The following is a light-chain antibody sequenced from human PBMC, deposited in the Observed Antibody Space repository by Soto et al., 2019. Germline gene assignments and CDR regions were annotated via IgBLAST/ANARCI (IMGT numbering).Light chain of an antibody. J-gene: IGLJ1*01. V-gene: IGLV2-8*01. CDR3: SSYGGYNNVV. CDR1: SSDVGGYNY. Sequence: QSALTQPPSASGSPGQSVTISCTGTSSDVGGYNYVSWFQQHPGKAPKLIIHEVNQRPSGVPDRFSGSKSGSTASLTVSGLQAEDEGTYYCSSYGGYNNVVFGTGTKVTVL. CDR2: EVN.